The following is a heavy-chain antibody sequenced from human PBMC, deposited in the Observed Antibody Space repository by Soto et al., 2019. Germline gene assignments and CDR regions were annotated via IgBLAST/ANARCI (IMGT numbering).Heavy chain of an antibody. CDR2: IYYSGST. D-gene: IGHD5-12*01. Sequence: SETLSLTCSVSGGSISSGRFYWGWIRQPPGKGLEWIGYIYYSGSTNYNPSLKSRVTISVDTSKNQFSLKLSSVTAADTAVYYCARVTKWLRALYAFDIWGQGTMVTVSS. CDR3: ARVTKWLRALYAFDI. CDR1: GGSISSGRFY. V-gene: IGHV4-61*01. J-gene: IGHJ3*02.